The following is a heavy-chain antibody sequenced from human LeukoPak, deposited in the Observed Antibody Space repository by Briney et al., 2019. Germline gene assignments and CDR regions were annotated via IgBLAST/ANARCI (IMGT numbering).Heavy chain of an antibody. V-gene: IGHV4-4*07. CDR2: IYTTGRT. CDR1: GGSISSYW. Sequence: SETLSLTCTVSGGSISSYWWSWIRQPAGKGLEFIGRIYTTGRTNYNPSLKSRVSMSVDTSKNKFSLELRSVTAADTAVYFCARAGYTISSYRFDYWGQGALVTVSS. J-gene: IGHJ4*02. CDR3: ARAGYTISSYRFDY. D-gene: IGHD3-16*02.